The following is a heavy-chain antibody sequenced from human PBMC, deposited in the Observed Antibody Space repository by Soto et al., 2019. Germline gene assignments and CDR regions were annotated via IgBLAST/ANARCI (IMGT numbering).Heavy chain of an antibody. CDR1: GFTFSSYG. D-gene: IGHD6-19*01. CDR2: IWYDGSNK. V-gene: IGHV3-33*01. J-gene: IGHJ4*02. CDR3: ARDLSSGWSFDE. Sequence: GGSLRLSCAASGFTFSSYGMHWVRQAPGKGLEWVAVIWYDGSNKYYADSVKGRFTISRDNSKNTLYLQMNSLRAEDTAVYYCARDLSSGWSFDEWGQGTLVTFS.